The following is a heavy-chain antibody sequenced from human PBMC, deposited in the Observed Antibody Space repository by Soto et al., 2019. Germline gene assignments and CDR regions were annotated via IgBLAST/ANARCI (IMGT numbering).Heavy chain of an antibody. D-gene: IGHD3-3*01. Sequence: GGSLRLSCAASGFTFSNAWMSWVRQAPGKGLEWVGRIKSKTDGGTTDYAAPVKGRFTISRDDSKNTLYLQMNSLKTEDTAVYYCTPWVRYYDFWSGYYAFDIWGQGTMVTVSS. CDR1: GFTFSNAW. J-gene: IGHJ3*02. V-gene: IGHV3-15*01. CDR2: IKSKTDGGTT. CDR3: TPWVRYYDFWSGYYAFDI.